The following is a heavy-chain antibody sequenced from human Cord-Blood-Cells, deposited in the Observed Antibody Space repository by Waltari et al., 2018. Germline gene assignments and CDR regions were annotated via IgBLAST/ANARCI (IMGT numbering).Heavy chain of an antibody. Sequence: QVQLVQSGAEVKKPGSSVKVSCKASGGTFSSYAISWVRQAPGQGLEWMGGISPILGTATYEQRCQGRVTITADESTSTAYMELSSLRSEDTAVYYCARDSPPSGVDWYFGLWGRGTLVTVSS. V-gene: IGHV1-69*01. CDR2: ISPILGTA. CDR3: ARDSPPSGVDWYFGL. CDR1: GGTFSSYA. D-gene: IGHD1-26*01. J-gene: IGHJ2*01.